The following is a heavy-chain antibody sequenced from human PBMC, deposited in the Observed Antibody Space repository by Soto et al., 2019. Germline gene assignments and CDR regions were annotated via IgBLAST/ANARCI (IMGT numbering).Heavy chain of an antibody. Sequence: SGPTLVNPTQTLTLTCTFSGFSPSTSGMCVSWIRQPPGKALEWLARIDWDDDKYYSTSLKTRLTISKDTSKNQVVLTMTNMDPVDTATYYCARIRDAEWLTYFDYWGQGTLVTVSS. CDR2: IDWDDDK. D-gene: IGHD3-3*01. CDR3: ARIRDAEWLTYFDY. J-gene: IGHJ4*02. V-gene: IGHV2-70*11. CDR1: GFSPSTSGMC.